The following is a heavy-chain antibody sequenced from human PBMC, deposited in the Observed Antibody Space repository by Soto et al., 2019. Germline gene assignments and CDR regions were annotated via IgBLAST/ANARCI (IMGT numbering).Heavy chain of an antibody. CDR3: VREGREYTNSGLFDY. Sequence: QVQLVESGGGVVQSGGSLRLSCAASGFTFNKYGMHWVRQAPGKGLEWVAIIWYDGSKKYYADSVQGRFTISRDNLKNTLYLQMSSLRAEDTAVYYCVREGREYTNSGLFDYWGQGTLVTVSS. D-gene: IGHD2-8*01. V-gene: IGHV3-33*01. J-gene: IGHJ4*02. CDR2: IWYDGSKK. CDR1: GFTFNKYG.